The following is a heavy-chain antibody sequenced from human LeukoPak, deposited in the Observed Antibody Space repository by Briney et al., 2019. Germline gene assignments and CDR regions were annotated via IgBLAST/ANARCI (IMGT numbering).Heavy chain of an antibody. D-gene: IGHD5-24*01. Sequence: PSETLSLTCTVSGGSISASSSYYWGWIRQPPGKGLEWIGSFSYGGSTYYSPSLKSRVTISVDTSKKQFSLRLSSATAADTAVYYCARGGWLQIPEYFQDWGQGTLVTVSS. J-gene: IGHJ1*01. CDR3: ARGGWLQIPEYFQD. V-gene: IGHV4-39*07. CDR2: FSYGGST. CDR1: GGSISASSSYY.